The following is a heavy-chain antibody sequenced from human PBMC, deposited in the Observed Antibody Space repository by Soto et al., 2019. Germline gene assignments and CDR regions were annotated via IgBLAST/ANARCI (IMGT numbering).Heavy chain of an antibody. V-gene: IGHV1-46*01. CDR1: GYTFTSYY. J-gene: IGHJ6*02. D-gene: IGHD3-22*01. CDR3: ARVVSPMDYDSSGYYYHYYYYGMDD. CDR2: INPSGGST. Sequence: ASLKVSCEASGYTFTSYYMHWVRQAPGQGXEWMGIINPSGGSTSYAQKFQGRVTMTRDTSTSTVYMELSSLRSEDTAVYYCARVVSPMDYDSSGYYYHYYYYGMDDWGQLPTVPAS.